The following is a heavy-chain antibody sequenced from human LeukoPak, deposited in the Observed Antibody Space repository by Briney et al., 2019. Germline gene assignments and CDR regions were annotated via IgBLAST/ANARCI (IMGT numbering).Heavy chain of an antibody. CDR1: GFTFSSYW. Sequence: GGSLRLSCAASGFTFSSYWMHWVRQAPGKGLVWVSRINSDGSSTSNADSVKGRFTISRDNAKNTLYLQMNSLRAEDTAVYYCARDGDSGSYYSYYYYYYMDVWGKGTTVTVSS. V-gene: IGHV3-74*01. CDR3: ARDGDSGSYYSYYYYYYMDV. D-gene: IGHD1-26*01. J-gene: IGHJ6*03. CDR2: INSDGSST.